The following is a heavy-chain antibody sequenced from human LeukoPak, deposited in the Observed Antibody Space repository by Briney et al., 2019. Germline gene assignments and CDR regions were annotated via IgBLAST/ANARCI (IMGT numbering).Heavy chain of an antibody. J-gene: IGHJ3*01. D-gene: IGHD3-22*01. CDR2: INPNNGGT. Sequence: GASVKVSCKASGYTFTGYYIHWVRQAPGQGLEWMGRINPNNGGTNYAQKFQGRVTMTRDMSMSTAYMELSRLRSVDTAVYYCAGEDNSSGYRPFDLWGQGTMVTVPS. V-gene: IGHV1-2*06. CDR1: GYTFTGYY. CDR3: AGEDNSSGYRPFDL.